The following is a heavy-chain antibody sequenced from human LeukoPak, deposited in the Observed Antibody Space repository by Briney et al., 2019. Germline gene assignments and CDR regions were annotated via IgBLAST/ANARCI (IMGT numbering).Heavy chain of an antibody. J-gene: IGHJ4*02. CDR3: ARFTPTDDSSGYLPLGY. V-gene: IGHV3-21*01. D-gene: IGHD3-22*01. Sequence: PGGSLRLSCAASGFSFSSYSMSWVRQAPGKGLEWVSSISSSSSYIYYADSVKGRFTISRDNAKNSLYLQMNSLRAEDTAVYYCARFTPTDDSSGYLPLGYWGQGTLVTVSS. CDR1: GFSFSSYS. CDR2: ISSSSSYI.